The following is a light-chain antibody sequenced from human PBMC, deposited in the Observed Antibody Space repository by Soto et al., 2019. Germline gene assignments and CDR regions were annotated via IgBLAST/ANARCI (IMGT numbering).Light chain of an antibody. CDR2: DAS. J-gene: IGKJ4*01. CDR1: QSINNW. V-gene: IGKV1-5*01. Sequence: DVQMTQSPSSLSASVGDRVTITCLASQSINNWLAWYQQKPGKAPKFLIYDASTLETGVPSRFSGSASGTEFTLTISGLQPEDVASYYCQQYDTYPLTFGGGTRVELK. CDR3: QQYDTYPLT.